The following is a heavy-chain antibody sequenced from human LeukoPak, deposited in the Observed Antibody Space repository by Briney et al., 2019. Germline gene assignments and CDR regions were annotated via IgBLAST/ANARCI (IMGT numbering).Heavy chain of an antibody. CDR1: GFTFSSYA. CDR3: AKVRGSGNYDNDY. V-gene: IGHV3-23*01. CDR2: IIGTGNSA. J-gene: IGHJ4*02. D-gene: IGHD3-10*01. Sequence: PGGSLRLSCAASGFTFSSYAMAWFRQAPGKGLEWVSAIIGTGNSAYYSDSVKGRFTVSRDNSKNTLFLQMNSLRADDTAVYYCAKVRGSGNYDNDYWGQGTLVTVSS.